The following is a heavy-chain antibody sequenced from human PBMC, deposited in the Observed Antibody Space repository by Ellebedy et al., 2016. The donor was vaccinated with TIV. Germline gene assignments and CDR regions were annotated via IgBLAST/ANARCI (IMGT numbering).Heavy chain of an antibody. V-gene: IGHV5-51*01. CDR2: IYHLDSDT. J-gene: IGHJ4*02. D-gene: IGHD1-26*01. Sequence: GESLKISCMGSGYTFATYWIGWVRQMPGKGLGWVGIIYHLDSDTRYSPSFQGQVTISAGRSTRTAYLHWNSLKASDTAIYYCSRHLRVDVGALPSCCADYWGQGTLVTVSS. CDR3: SRHLRVDVGALPSCCADY. CDR1: GYTFATYW.